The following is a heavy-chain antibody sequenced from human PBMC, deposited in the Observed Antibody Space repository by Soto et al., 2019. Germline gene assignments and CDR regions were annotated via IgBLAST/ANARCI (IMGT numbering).Heavy chain of an antibody. V-gene: IGHV3-33*01. CDR3: ARSPGGYSGYAASLYYYGMDV. J-gene: IGHJ6*02. CDR1: GFTFSSYG. Sequence: GGSLRLSCAASGFTFSSYGMHWVRQAPGKGLEWVAVIWYDGSNKYYADSVKGRFTISRDNSKNTLYLQMNSLRAEDTAVYYYARSPGGYSGYAASLYYYGMDVWGQGTTVTVSS. D-gene: IGHD5-12*01. CDR2: IWYDGSNK.